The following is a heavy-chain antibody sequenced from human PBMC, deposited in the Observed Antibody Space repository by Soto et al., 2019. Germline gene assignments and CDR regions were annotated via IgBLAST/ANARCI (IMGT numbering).Heavy chain of an antibody. CDR2: INHSGST. Sequence: SETLSLTCAVYVGSFSGYYWSCIRHPPGKGLEWIGEINHSGSTNYNPSLKSRVTISVDTSKNQFSLKLSSVTAADTAVYYCARALYQMLLNVYFDYWGQGTLVTVSS. J-gene: IGHJ4*02. D-gene: IGHD2-2*01. V-gene: IGHV4-34*01. CDR1: VGSFSGYY. CDR3: ARALYQMLLNVYFDY.